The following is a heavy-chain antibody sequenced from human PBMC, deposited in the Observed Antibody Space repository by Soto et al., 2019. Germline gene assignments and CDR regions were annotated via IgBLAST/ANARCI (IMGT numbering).Heavy chain of an antibody. CDR1: GFTFSSYW. V-gene: IGHV3-23*01. J-gene: IGHJ4*02. Sequence: PGGSLRLSCAASGFTFSSYWMSWVRQAPGKGLEWVSAISGSGGSTYYADSVKGRFTISRDNSKNTLYLQMNSLRAEDTAVYYCAKSGGYNYGYQETDYWGQGTLVTVSS. D-gene: IGHD5-18*01. CDR3: AKSGGYNYGYQETDY. CDR2: ISGSGGST.